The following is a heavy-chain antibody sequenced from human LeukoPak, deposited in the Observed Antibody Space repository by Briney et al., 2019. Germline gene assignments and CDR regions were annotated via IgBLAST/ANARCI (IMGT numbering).Heavy chain of an antibody. J-gene: IGHJ3*02. CDR3: ARAPIGRDAFDI. CDR1: GGSISSYY. V-gene: IGHV4-59*01. D-gene: IGHD3-10*01. CDR2: IYYSGST. Sequence: SETLSLTCTVSGGSISSYYWSWIRQPPGKGLEWIGYIYYSGSTNYNPSLKSRVTISVDTSKNQFSLKLSSVTAADTAVYYCARAPIGRDAFDIWGQGPMVTVSS.